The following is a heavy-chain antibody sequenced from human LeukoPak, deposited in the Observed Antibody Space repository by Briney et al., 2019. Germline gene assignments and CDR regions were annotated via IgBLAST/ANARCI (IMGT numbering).Heavy chain of an antibody. CDR2: LNGDGSIT. D-gene: IGHD5-24*01. V-gene: IGHV3-74*01. J-gene: IGHJ4*02. Sequence: GGSLRISCAASGFTFRSSWIHWVRQAPREGLMLMSRLNGDGSITSSADAVKGRFIISRDNAKNTVYLQMNSLRAEDTAIYFCGRGHVDLIDHWGRGTLVTVSS. CDR3: GRGHVDLIDH. CDR1: GFTFRSSW.